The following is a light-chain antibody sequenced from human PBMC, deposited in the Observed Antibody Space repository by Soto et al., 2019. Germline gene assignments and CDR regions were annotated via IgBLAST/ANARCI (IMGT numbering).Light chain of an antibody. V-gene: IGKV1-39*01. J-gene: IGKJ4*01. CDR1: QGIKSY. CDR2: GAS. Sequence: DIATTQSPSSLSASVGDTVTITCRASQGIKSYLNWYQQKPGKAPKLLIYGASSLQSGVPSRFSGSGSGTDFTLTISSPQPEDYVTYYCQQSYSTPPLTFGGGTKVEIK. CDR3: QQSYSTPPLT.